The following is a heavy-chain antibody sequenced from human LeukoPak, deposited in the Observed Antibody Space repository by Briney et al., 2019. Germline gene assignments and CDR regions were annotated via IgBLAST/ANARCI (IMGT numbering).Heavy chain of an antibody. CDR1: GGSINSYY. J-gene: IGHJ4*01. D-gene: IGHD3-10*01. Sequence: SETLSRTCTVSGGSINSYYWSWIRQPPGKGLEWIGYIYYSGSTNYNPSLKSRVTISVDTSKNQFSLKLSSVTAADTAVYYCARGGVWFGELVYWGQEPWSPSPQ. V-gene: IGHV4-59*01. CDR3: ARGGVWFGELVY. CDR2: IYYSGST.